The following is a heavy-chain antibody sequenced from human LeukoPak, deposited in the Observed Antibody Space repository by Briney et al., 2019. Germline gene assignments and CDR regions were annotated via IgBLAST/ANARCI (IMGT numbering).Heavy chain of an antibody. CDR2: IYHSGST. CDR3: AGRLAAAGMGLDY. D-gene: IGHD6-13*01. CDR1: GGSISSGGYY. J-gene: IGHJ4*02. Sequence: SETLSLTCTVSGGSISSGGYYWSWIRQPPGKGLEWIGYIYHSGSTNYNPSLKSRVTISVDKSKNQFSLKLSSATAADTAVYYCAGRLAAAGMGLDYWGQGTLVTVSS. V-gene: IGHV4-30-2*01.